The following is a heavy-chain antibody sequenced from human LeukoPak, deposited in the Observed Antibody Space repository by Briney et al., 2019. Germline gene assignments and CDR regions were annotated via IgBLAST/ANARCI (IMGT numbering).Heavy chain of an antibody. Sequence: SETLSLTCTVSSGSISNSNYYWGWIRQPPGKGLEWIGSIFYDGSHDYNPSLKSRVTISVDTSKNQFSLQLNSVTPEDTAVYYCARHASGSYSLPYDYWGQGTLVTVSS. J-gene: IGHJ4*02. CDR1: SGSISNSNYY. CDR2: IFYDGSH. D-gene: IGHD3-10*01. CDR3: ARHASGSYSLPYDY. V-gene: IGHV4-39*01.